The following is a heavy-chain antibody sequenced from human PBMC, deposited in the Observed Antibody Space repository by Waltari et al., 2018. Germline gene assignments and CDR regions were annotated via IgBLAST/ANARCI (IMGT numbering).Heavy chain of an antibody. J-gene: IGHJ4*02. D-gene: IGHD6-13*01. CDR1: GGSIRSYY. V-gene: IGHV4-59*01. Sequence: QVQLQESGPGLVKPSETLSLTCTVSGGSIRSYYWSWLRQPPGKVLEWIGYIYYSGSTNSIPALKSRCNISVDTSKNQFSLKLSSVTAADTAVYYCARVLHIPDSSSWHYYFDYWGQGTLVTVSS. CDR3: ARVLHIPDSSSWHYYFDY. CDR2: IYYSGST.